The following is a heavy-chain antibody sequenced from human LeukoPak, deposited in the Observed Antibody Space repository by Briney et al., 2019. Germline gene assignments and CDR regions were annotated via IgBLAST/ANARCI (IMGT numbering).Heavy chain of an antibody. D-gene: IGHD2-15*01. V-gene: IGHV3-7*01. CDR1: GFIVSRYW. J-gene: IGHJ4*02. CDR3: ARDLGVCSGGTCYSVYDY. Sequence: GGSLRLSCAASGFIVSRYWMGWVRQAPGKGLEWVADIKEDGSEKHCVDSVKGRFTISRDNAENSLYLQMNSLRAEDTAIYYCARDLGVCSGGTCYSVYDYWGQGTLVTVSS. CDR2: IKEDGSEK.